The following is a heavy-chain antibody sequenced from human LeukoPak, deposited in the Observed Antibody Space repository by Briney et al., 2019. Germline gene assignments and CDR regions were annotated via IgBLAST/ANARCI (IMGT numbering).Heavy chain of an antibody. Sequence: PGGSLRLSCAASGFSFTSYAMSWVRQAPGKGLEWVSVFASGGSTFYADSVKGRFTISRDNSKNTLYLQMNSLRAEDTAVYYCASSKTVAGALFDYWGQGTLVTVSS. CDR3: ASSKTVAGALFDY. J-gene: IGHJ4*02. D-gene: IGHD6-13*01. CDR2: FASGGST. CDR1: GFSFTSYA. V-gene: IGHV3-23*01.